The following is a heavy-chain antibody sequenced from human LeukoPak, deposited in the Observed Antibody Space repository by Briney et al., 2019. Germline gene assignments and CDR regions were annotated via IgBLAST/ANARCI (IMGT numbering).Heavy chain of an antibody. Sequence: SETLSLTCTVSGGSISNYYWSWIRQPPGKGLEWIGYIYTSGSTNYNPSLKSRVTISVDTSKNQFSLKLSSVTAADTAVYYCARHKGPVVAALHWFDPWGQGTLVTVSS. V-gene: IGHV4-4*09. CDR1: GGSISNYY. CDR2: IYTSGST. J-gene: IGHJ5*02. D-gene: IGHD2-15*01. CDR3: ARHKGPVVAALHWFDP.